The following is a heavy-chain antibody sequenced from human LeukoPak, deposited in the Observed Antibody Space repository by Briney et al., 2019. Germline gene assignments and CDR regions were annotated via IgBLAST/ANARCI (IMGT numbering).Heavy chain of an antibody. CDR2: INSNSGGA. D-gene: IGHD1-26*01. J-gene: IGHJ4*02. CDR3: ARHPYSGSYHFDY. V-gene: IGHV1-2*02. CDR1: GYTFTGYY. Sequence: GASVKASCKASGYTFTGYYIHWVRQAPGQGLEWMGWINSNSGGANSAQKFQGRVTMTRDTSISTAYMELSRLRSDDTAVYYCARHPYSGSYHFDYWGQGTLVTVSS.